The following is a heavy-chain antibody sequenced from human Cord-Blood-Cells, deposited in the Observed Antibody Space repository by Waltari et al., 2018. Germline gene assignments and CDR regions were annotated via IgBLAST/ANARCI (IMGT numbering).Heavy chain of an antibody. CDR2: ISSSSSYI. J-gene: IGHJ5*02. V-gene: IGHV3-21*01. D-gene: IGHD2-8*01. CDR1: GFTFSSYS. CDR3: ARDSAIMGT. Sequence: EVQLVESGGGLVKPGGSLRLSCAASGFTFSSYSMTGVRQAPGKGLEWVSSISSSSSYIYYADAVKGRFTISRDNAKNSLYLQMNSLRAEDTAVYYCARDSAIMGTWGQGTLVTVSS.